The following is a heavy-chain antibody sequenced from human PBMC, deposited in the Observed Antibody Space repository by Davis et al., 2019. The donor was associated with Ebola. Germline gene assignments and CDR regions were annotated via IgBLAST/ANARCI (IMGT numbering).Heavy chain of an antibody. CDR3: ARLREAAAGIRWFDP. Sequence: GGSLRLSCKGSGYSFTSYWIGWVRQLPGKGLEWMGIIYPGDSDTRYSPSFQGQVTISADKSISTAYLQWSSLKASDTAMYYCARLREAAAGIRWFDPWGQGTLVTVSS. J-gene: IGHJ5*02. D-gene: IGHD6-13*01. CDR2: IYPGDSDT. CDR1: GYSFTSYW. V-gene: IGHV5-51*01.